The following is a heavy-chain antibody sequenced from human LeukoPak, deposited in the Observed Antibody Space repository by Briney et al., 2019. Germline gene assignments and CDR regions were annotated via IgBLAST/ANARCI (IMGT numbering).Heavy chain of an antibody. D-gene: IGHD3-16*02. CDR1: GSSFATYA. V-gene: IGHV3-23*01. Sequence: GGSRNPSFEPPGSSFATYARGGFGQAQGKGLEWVSGVNGNGGSTSYADSVKGRFTIFRDNSKNTVYLQMNSLRVEDTAVYYCAKSLYGGCDYWGQGTVVTVSS. J-gene: IGHJ4*02. CDR2: VNGNGGST. CDR3: AKSLYGGCDY.